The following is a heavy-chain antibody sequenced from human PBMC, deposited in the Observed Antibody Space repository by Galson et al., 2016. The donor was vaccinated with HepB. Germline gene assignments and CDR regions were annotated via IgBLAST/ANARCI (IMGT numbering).Heavy chain of an antibody. CDR3: ARDVSYGSGSYSRPDY. J-gene: IGHJ4*02. D-gene: IGHD3-10*01. Sequence: SLRLSCAASGFAFSSYAMHWVRQAPGKGLQRLALISYDGSSKYYADSVKGRFTISRDNFDNTVYLQMNSLRAEDTAVYYCARDVSYGSGSYSRPDYWGQGTLITVSS. CDR2: ISYDGSSK. V-gene: IGHV3-30*04. CDR1: GFAFSSYA.